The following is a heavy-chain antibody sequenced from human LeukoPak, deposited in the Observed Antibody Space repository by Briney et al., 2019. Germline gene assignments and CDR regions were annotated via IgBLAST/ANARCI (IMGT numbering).Heavy chain of an antibody. CDR2: IKQDGNEK. D-gene: IGHD6-19*01. V-gene: IGHV3-7*01. CDR3: ARDRGSSGWYGGKN. J-gene: IGHJ4*02. Sequence: SGGSLRLSCAASGFTFSMYWMTWVRQAPGKGLEWVANIKQDGNEKYYVESVKGRFTISRDNAKNSLYLQMNSLRAEDTAVYYCARDRGSSGWYGGKNWGQGTLVTVSS. CDR1: GFTFSMYW.